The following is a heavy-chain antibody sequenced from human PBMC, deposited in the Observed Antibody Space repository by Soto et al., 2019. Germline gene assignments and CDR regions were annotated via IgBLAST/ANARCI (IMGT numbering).Heavy chain of an antibody. CDR1: GFTFSSYA. CDR2: ISYDGSNK. V-gene: IGHV3-30-3*01. D-gene: IGHD5-12*01. J-gene: IGHJ6*02. CDR3: ARGAWRDYYYGMDV. Sequence: GWCLRLSCASSGFTFSSYAMHWVRQAPGKGLEWVAVISYDGSNKYYADSVKGRFTISRDNSKNTLYLQMNSLRAEDTAVYYCARGAWRDYYYGMDVWGQGTTVTVSS.